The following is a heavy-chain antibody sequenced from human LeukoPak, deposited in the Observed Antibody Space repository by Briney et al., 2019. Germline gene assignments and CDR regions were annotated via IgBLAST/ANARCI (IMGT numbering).Heavy chain of an antibody. CDR2: INQNGGEK. J-gene: IGHJ4*02. Sequence: GGSLRLSCTASGFAFSNFWMGWVRQAPGKGLEWVANINQNGGEKYYVDSVKGRFTISRDNGKNSLYLQMNSLRAEDTAVYYCARYRHLGYWGQGTLVTVSS. CDR3: ARYRHLGY. V-gene: IGHV3-7*01. CDR1: GFAFSNFW.